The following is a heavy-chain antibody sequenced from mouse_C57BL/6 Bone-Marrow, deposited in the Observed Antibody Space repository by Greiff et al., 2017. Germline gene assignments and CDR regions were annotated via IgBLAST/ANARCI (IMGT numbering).Heavy chain of an antibody. CDR1: GYTFTSYW. Sequence: VQLQQPGAELVMPGASVKLSCKASGYTFTSYWMHWVKQRPGQGLEWIGEIDPADSYTNYNQKFKGKATLTVDKSSSTAYMQLSSLTSEDSAVYNCARSGGYYDDIMDYWGQGTSLKVSS. CDR2: IDPADSYT. D-gene: IGHD2-3*01. V-gene: IGHV1-69*01. J-gene: IGHJ2*02. CDR3: ARSGGYYDDIMDY.